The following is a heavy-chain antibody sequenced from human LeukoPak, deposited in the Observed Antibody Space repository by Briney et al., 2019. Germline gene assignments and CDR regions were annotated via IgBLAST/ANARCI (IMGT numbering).Heavy chain of an antibody. CDR2: ISWNSGSI. Sequence: GGSLRLSCAASGFTFDDYAMHWVRHAPGKGLEWVSGISWNSGSIGYADSVKGRFTISRDNAKNSLYLQMNSLRAEDTALYYCAKDWVAAAGRFDYWGQGTLVTVSS. CDR3: AKDWVAAAGRFDY. CDR1: GFTFDDYA. V-gene: IGHV3-9*01. J-gene: IGHJ4*02. D-gene: IGHD6-13*01.